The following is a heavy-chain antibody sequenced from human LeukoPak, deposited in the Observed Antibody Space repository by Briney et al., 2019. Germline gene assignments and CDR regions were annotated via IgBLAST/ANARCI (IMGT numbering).Heavy chain of an antibody. J-gene: IGHJ6*02. CDR3: ARDLDYYDSSGYYHGIDV. CDR2: ISSSSSYI. CDR1: GFTFSSYS. V-gene: IGHV3-21*01. Sequence: GGSLRLSCAASGFTFSSYSMNWVRQAPGKGLEWVSSISSSSSYIYYADSVKGRFTISRDNAKNSLYLQMNSLRAEDTAVYYCARDLDYYDSSGYYHGIDVWGQGTTVTVSS. D-gene: IGHD3-22*01.